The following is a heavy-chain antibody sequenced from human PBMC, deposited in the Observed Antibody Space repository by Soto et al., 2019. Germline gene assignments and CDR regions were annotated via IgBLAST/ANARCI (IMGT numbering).Heavy chain of an antibody. Sequence: QVQLVQSGAEVTKPGASVKVSCKASGYSFADYGITWVRQAPGQGLEWVGWISVHNGDTNYAQKLQGRVTVTTDTSTTTADMEVRSLRTDDTAVYYCARDNSLFDYWGQGTLVTVSS. V-gene: IGHV1-18*01. J-gene: IGHJ4*02. CDR3: ARDNSLFDY. D-gene: IGHD5-18*01. CDR2: ISVHNGDT. CDR1: GYSFADYG.